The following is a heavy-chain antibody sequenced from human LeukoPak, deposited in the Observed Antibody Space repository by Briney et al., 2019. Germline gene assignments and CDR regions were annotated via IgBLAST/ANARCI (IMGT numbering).Heavy chain of an antibody. CDR2: IIPIFGTA. CDR1: GGTFISYA. D-gene: IGHD2-2*01. V-gene: IGHV1-69*01. Sequence: SVKVSYKASGGTFISYAISWVRQAPGQGLEWMGGIIPIFGTANYAQKFQGRVTITADESTSTAYMELSSLRSEDTAVYYCASRRTSSSYYFAYWGQGTLVTVSS. CDR3: ASRRTSSSYYFAY. J-gene: IGHJ4*02.